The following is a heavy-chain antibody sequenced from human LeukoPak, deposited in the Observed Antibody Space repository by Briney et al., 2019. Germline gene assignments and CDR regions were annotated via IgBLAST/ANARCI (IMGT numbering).Heavy chain of an antibody. CDR3: AKAPPYLRYFDL. V-gene: IGHV3-9*01. Sequence: GGSLRLSCAASGFTFDDYAMHWVRQAPGKGLEWVSGISWNSGSIGYADSVKGRFTISRDNAKNSLYLQMNSLRAEDTALYYCAKAPPYLRYFDLWGRGTLVTVSS. CDR2: ISWNSGSI. CDR1: GFTFDDYA. J-gene: IGHJ2*01.